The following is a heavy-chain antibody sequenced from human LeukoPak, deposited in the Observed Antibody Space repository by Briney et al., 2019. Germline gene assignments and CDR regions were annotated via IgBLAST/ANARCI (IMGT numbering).Heavy chain of an antibody. V-gene: IGHV3-53*01. CDR2: IYSGGTT. Sequence: GGSLRLSCAASGFTVSSNYMSWVRQAPGMGLEWVSVIYSGGTTYYADSVKGRFTISRDISKNTLYLQMNSLRVEDTAVYYCARATAVAAAGRGDNWGQGTLVTVSS. CDR3: ARATAVAAAGRGDN. CDR1: GFTVSSNY. J-gene: IGHJ4*02. D-gene: IGHD6-13*01.